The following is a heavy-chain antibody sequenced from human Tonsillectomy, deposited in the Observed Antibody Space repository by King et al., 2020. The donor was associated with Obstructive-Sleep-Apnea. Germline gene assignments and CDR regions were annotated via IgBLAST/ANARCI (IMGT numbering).Heavy chain of an antibody. J-gene: IGHJ4*02. V-gene: IGHV4-39*01. CDR2: IYYSGST. D-gene: IGHD2-15*01. Sequence: QLQESGPGLVKPSETLSLTCTVSGGSISSSSYYWGWIRQPPGQGLEWIGSIYYSGSTYYNPSLKSRVTISVDTSKNQFSLKLSSVTAADTAVYYCARQGVVVAATHDYWGQGTLVTVSS. CDR3: ARQGVVVAATHDY. CDR1: GGSISSSSYY.